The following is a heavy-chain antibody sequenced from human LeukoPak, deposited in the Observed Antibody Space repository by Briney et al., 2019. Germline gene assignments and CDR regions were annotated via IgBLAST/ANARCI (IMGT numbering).Heavy chain of an antibody. J-gene: IGHJ4*02. V-gene: IGHV3-30*02. D-gene: IGHD4-17*01. Sequence: GGSLRLSCAASGFSFSNYGTHWVRQAPGKGLEWVTFMQYDGSVKFYADSVKGRFTISRDNSKNTVYLQMTSLRTEDTAVYYCAKDLWGAVTTSGKDYWGQGTLVTVSS. CDR2: MQYDGSVK. CDR1: GFSFSNYG. CDR3: AKDLWGAVTTSGKDY.